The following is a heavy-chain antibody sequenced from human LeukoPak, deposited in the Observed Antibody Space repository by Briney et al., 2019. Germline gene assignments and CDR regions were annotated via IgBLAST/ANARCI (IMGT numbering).Heavy chain of an antibody. CDR2: ISAYNGNT. CDR1: GDTFTSYS. V-gene: IGHV1-18*01. CDR3: ARGAYITPNNWFDP. Sequence: ASVKVSCKASGDTFTSYSMHWVRQAPGQGLEWMGWISAYNGNTNYAQKLQGRVTMTTDTSTSTAYMELRSLRSGDTAVYYCARGAYITPNNWFDPWGQGTLVTVSS. J-gene: IGHJ5*02. D-gene: IGHD3-10*01.